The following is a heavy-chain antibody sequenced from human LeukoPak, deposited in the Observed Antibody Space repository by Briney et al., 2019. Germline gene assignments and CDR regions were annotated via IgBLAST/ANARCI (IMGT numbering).Heavy chain of an antibody. Sequence: PGGSLRLSCAASGFTVSSNYMSWVRQAPGKGLEWVSFIYSGGSTYYADSVKGRFTISRDNSKNTLYLQMNSLRAEDTAVYYCASEIHGGNTGVFDYWGQGTLVTVSS. D-gene: IGHD4-23*01. J-gene: IGHJ4*02. CDR1: GFTVSSNY. CDR3: ASEIHGGNTGVFDY. CDR2: IYSGGST. V-gene: IGHV3-66*01.